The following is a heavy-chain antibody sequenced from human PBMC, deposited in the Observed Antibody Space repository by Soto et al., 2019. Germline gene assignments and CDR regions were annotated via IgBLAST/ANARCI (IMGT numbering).Heavy chain of an antibody. CDR1: GFTFSSYG. J-gene: IGHJ6*02. CDR2: IWYDGSNK. CDR3: ARFHSSSPEAAYYYYGKDV. V-gene: IGHV3-33*01. D-gene: IGHD6-6*01. Sequence: QVQLVESGGGVVQPGRSLRLSCAASGFTFSSYGMHWVRQAPGKGLEWVAVIWYDGSNKYYADSVKGRFTISRDNSKNTLYLQMNSLRAEDTAVYYCARFHSSSPEAAYYYYGKDVWGQGTTVTVSS.